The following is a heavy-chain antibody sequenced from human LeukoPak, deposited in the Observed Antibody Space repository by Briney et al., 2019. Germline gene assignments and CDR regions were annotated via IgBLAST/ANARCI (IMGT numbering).Heavy chain of an antibody. CDR2: INPNSGGT. CDR1: GYTFTNYY. J-gene: IGHJ4*02. D-gene: IGHD3-22*01. Sequence: ASVKVSCKASGYTFTNYYMHWVRQAPGQGLEWMGWINPNSGGTNYAQKFQGRVTMTRDTSITTAYMEVSRLRSDDTAVYYCARGQYYYDGAFPPHYWGQGTLVTVSS. V-gene: IGHV1-2*02. CDR3: ARGQYYYDGAFPPHY.